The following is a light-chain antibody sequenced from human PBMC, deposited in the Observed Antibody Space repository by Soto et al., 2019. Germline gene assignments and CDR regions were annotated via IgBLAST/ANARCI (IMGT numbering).Light chain of an antibody. CDR2: EGT. CDR1: SSDVGSYNL. CDR3: CSSAGSSLYV. V-gene: IGLV2-23*01. J-gene: IGLJ1*01. Sequence: QAALTQPASVCGSPGQSIAISCTGTSSDVGSYNLVSWYQQHPGKAPKLMIYEGTKRPSGVSNRFSGSKSGNTASLTISGLQAEDEADYYCCSSAGSSLYVFGSGTKLTVL.